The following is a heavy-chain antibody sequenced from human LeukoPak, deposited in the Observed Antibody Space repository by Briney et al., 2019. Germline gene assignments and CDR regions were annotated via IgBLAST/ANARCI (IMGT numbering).Heavy chain of an antibody. CDR3: ARERIAGPSFDP. Sequence: GASVKVSCKASGYTFTSYYMHWVRQAPGQGLEWMGIINPSGGSTSYAQKFQGRVTMTRDMSTSTVYMELSSLRSEDTAVYYCARERIAGPSFDPWGQGILVTVSS. J-gene: IGHJ5*02. CDR1: GYTFTSYY. D-gene: IGHD6-13*01. CDR2: INPSGGST. V-gene: IGHV1-46*01.